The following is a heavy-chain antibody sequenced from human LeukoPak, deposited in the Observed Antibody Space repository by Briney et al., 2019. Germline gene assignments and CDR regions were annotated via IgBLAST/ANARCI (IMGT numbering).Heavy chain of an antibody. CDR2: IYYSGST. CDR1: GGSISSGDYY. Sequence: SETLSLTCTVSGGSISSGDYYRSWIRQPPGKGLEWIGYIYYSGSTYYNPSLKSRVTISVDTSKNQFSLKLSSVTAADTAVYYCARDILTGSPLGYYGMDVWGKGTTVTVSS. CDR3: ARDILTGSPLGYYGMDV. J-gene: IGHJ6*04. D-gene: IGHD3-9*01. V-gene: IGHV4-30-4*01.